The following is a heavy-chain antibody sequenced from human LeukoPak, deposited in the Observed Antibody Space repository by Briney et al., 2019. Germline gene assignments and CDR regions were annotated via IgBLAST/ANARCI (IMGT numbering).Heavy chain of an antibody. CDR2: IYSGGST. Sequence: PGGSLRLSCAASGLTVSSNYMSWVRQAPGKGLEWVAVIYSGGSTYYADSVKGRFTISRDNSKNTLYLQMNSLRAEDTAVYYCARVGSSSGWYYFDYWGQGTLVTVSS. V-gene: IGHV3-53*01. CDR3: ARVGSSSGWYYFDY. D-gene: IGHD6-19*01. CDR1: GLTVSSNY. J-gene: IGHJ4*02.